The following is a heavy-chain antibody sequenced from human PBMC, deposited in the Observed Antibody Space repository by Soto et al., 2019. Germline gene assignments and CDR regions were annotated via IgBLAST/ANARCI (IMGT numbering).Heavy chain of an antibody. CDR3: ARGRGAGYCTNGVCLKNYYYYMDV. Sequence: SETLSLTCAVYGGSFSGYYWSWIRQPPGKGLEWIGEINHSGSTNYNPSLKSRVTISVDTSKNQFSLKLSSVTAADTAVYYCARGRGAGYCTNGVCLKNYYYYMDVWGKGTTVTVSS. CDR1: GGSFSGYY. CDR2: INHSGST. D-gene: IGHD2-8*01. J-gene: IGHJ6*03. V-gene: IGHV4-34*01.